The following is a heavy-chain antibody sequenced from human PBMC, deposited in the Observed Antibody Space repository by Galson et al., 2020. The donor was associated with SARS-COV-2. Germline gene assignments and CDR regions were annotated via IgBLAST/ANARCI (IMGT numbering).Heavy chain of an antibody. V-gene: IGHV3-49*04. CDR3: AIDYDLSTGYYGYYFDS. D-gene: IGHD3-9*01. J-gene: IGHJ4*02. CDR2: VRSKSHGETT. CDR1: GFTFADYV. Sequence: GGSLRLSCTGSGFTFADYVMSWVRQTPEKGLEWIGFVRSKSHGETTPYAASVNGRFSISSDDSKLIAYLQMNSLKSEDTAMYYCAIDYDLSTGYYGYYFDSWGQGTLVTVSS.